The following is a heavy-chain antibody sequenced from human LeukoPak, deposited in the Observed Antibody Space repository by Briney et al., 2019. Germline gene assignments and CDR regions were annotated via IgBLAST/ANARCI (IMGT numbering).Heavy chain of an antibody. J-gene: IGHJ4*02. CDR3: ARDGQTGTTVY. Sequence: HPGGSLRLSCEASGFTFSNYGMAWFRQAPGKGLEWVSSISSSSSYIYYADSVKGRFTISRDNAKNSLHLQMNSLRAEDTAVYYCARDGQTGTTVYWGQGTLVTVSS. D-gene: IGHD1-7*01. CDR1: GFTFSNYG. CDR2: ISSSSSYI. V-gene: IGHV3-21*01.